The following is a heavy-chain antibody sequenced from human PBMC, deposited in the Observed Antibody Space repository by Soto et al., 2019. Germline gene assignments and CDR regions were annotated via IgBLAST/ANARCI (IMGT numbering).Heavy chain of an antibody. V-gene: IGHV2-26*01. Sequence: SGPTLVNPTETLTLTCTVSGFSLSNARMGVSWIRQPPGKALEWLAHIFSNDEKSYSTSLKSRLTISKDTSKSQVVLTMTNMDPVDTATYYCARIKKRARDSSGYYYVDAFDIWGQGTMVTVS. J-gene: IGHJ3*02. D-gene: IGHD3-22*01. CDR1: GFSLSNARMG. CDR2: IFSNDEK. CDR3: ARIKKRARDSSGYYYVDAFDI.